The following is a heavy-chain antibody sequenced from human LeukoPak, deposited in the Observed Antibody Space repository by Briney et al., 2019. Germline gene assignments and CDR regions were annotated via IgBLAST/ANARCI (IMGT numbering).Heavy chain of an antibody. CDR1: GFTFSSYA. J-gene: IGHJ4*02. Sequence: GGSLRLSCAASGFTFSSYAMHGVRQAPGKGLEWVAVISYDGSNKYYADSVKGRFTISRDNSKNTLYLQMNSLRAEDTAVYYCAKEATYYYDSSGCYPYYFDYWGQGTLVTVSS. D-gene: IGHD3-22*01. V-gene: IGHV3-30-3*01. CDR2: ISYDGSNK. CDR3: AKEATYYYDSSGCYPYYFDY.